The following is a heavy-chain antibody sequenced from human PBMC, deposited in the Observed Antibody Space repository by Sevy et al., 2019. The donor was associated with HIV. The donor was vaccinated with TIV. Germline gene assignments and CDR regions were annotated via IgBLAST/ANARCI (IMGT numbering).Heavy chain of an antibody. V-gene: IGHV3-48*04. D-gene: IGHD5-12*01. CDR2: ISSSAFSS. CDR3: ARDVLRFDL. Sequence: GGSLRLSCAASGFTFSSYWMSWVRQAPGKGLEWVSQISSSAFSSNHADSVKGRFTISRDNAKNSLYLQMNSLGADDTAVYYCARDVLRFDLWGQGTLVTVSS. CDR1: GFTFSSYW. J-gene: IGHJ5*02.